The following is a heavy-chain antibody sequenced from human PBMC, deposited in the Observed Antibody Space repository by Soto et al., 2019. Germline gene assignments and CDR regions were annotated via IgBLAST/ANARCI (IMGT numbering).Heavy chain of an antibody. V-gene: IGHV1-18*01. J-gene: IGHJ2*01. CDR3: ARRFATVDYWYFDL. CDR2: ISAYNGNT. D-gene: IGHD4-17*01. CDR1: GYTFTSYG. Sequence: ASVKVSFTASGYTFTSYGISWVRQAPGQGLEWMGWISAYNGNTNYAQKLQGRVTVTTDTSTSTAYMELRSLRSDDTAVYYCARRFATVDYWYFDLWGRGTLVTVSS.